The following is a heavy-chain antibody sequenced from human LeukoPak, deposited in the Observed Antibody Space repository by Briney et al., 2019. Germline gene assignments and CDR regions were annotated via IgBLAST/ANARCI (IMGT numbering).Heavy chain of an antibody. CDR2: IYYTGSI. D-gene: IGHD1-26*01. CDR1: VGSISRYY. V-gene: IGHV4-59*08. CDR3: ARHRASGSYAFDI. J-gene: IGHJ3*02. Sequence: PSETLSLTRTASVGSISRYYWSGIRQPPGKGLEWLGYIYYTGSINYNPSLKSRVTISVDTSKSQFSLKLSSVSAANTAMYYCARHRASGSYAFDIWGQGAMVTVSS.